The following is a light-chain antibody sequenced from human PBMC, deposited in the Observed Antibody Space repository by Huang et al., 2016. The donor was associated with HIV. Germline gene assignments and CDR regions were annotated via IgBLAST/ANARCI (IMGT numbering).Light chain of an antibody. J-gene: IGKJ1*01. CDR2: EVS. CDR3: MQGTHLPPA. Sequence: DIVMTQTPLSLSVTPGQPATISCKSSQSLLHSDGKTYLYWYLQNPGQSPRLLIHEVSSRFSGVADRFSGSGSGTDFTLKISRVEAEDVGLYYCMQGTHLPPAFGQGTKVEIK. CDR1: QSLLHSDGKTY. V-gene: IGKV2-29*02.